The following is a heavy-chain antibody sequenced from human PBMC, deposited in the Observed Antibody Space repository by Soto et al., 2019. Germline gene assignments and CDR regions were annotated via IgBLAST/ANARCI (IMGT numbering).Heavy chain of an antibody. CDR1: GFTFSRHD. V-gene: IGHV3-23*01. J-gene: IGHJ6*02. D-gene: IGHD2-15*01. Sequence: EVQLLESGGGLVQPGGSLRLSCAASGFTFSRHDMSWVRQAPGKGLEWVSAISGGGDSAYHADSVKGRFTISRDNSKNTLFLQMNSLRAEDTALYYCAKAGGSTWDYGMDVWGQGTTVTVSS. CDR3: AKAGGSTWDYGMDV. CDR2: ISGGGDSA.